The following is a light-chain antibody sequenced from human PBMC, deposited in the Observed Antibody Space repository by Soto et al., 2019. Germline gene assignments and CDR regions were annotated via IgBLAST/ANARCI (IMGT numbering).Light chain of an antibody. CDR1: QSVSSNH. V-gene: IGKV3D-20*02. J-gene: IGKJ5*01. CDR3: HQRNQ. CDR2: DST. Sequence: EVVLTQSPGTLSLSPGERATVSCRASQSVSSNHLAWYQQKPGQAPRLLIYDSTNRAAGIPARFSGSRSGTDFTLTISSVEPEDFAMYYCHQRNQFGQGTRLEI.